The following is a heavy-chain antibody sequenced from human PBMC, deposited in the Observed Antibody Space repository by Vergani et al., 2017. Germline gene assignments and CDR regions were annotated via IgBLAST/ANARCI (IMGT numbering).Heavy chain of an antibody. CDR1: GFTFDDYA. Sequence: EVQLVESGGGLVQPGRSLRLSCAASGFTFDDYAMHWVRQAPGKGLEWVSGISWNSGSIGYADSVKGRFTISRDNAKNSLYLQMNSLRAEDTALYYCAKEIRVSSGWFTRPIYYGMVVGGQGTTVTVSS. V-gene: IGHV3-9*01. D-gene: IGHD6-19*01. J-gene: IGHJ6*02. CDR2: ISWNSGSI. CDR3: AKEIRVSSGWFTRPIYYGMVV.